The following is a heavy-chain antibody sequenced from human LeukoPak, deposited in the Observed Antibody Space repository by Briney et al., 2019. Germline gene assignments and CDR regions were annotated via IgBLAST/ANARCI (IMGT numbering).Heavy chain of an antibody. V-gene: IGHV4-34*01. CDR1: GGSFSGYY. CDR3: ATYGGTGYYGFAY. Sequence: SETLSLTCAVYGGSFSGYYWSWIRQPPGKGLELIGEINHSGSTNYNPSLKSRVTISVDTSKNQFSLKLSSVTAADTAVYYCATYGGTGYYGFAYWGQGTLVTVSS. CDR2: INHSGST. J-gene: IGHJ4*02. D-gene: IGHD3/OR15-3a*01.